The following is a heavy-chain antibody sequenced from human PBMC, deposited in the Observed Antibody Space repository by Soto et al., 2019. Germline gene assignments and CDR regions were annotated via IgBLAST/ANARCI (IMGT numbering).Heavy chain of an antibody. V-gene: IGHV4-59*01. CDR2: IYHSGST. D-gene: IGHD6-19*01. CDR1: GGSISSYY. CDR3: GRGGNSGWVWGMEV. J-gene: IGHJ6*02. Sequence: SSETLSLTCTVSGGSISSYYWSWIRQPPGKGLEWIGYIYHSGSTNYNPSLKSRVTISVDTSKNQFSLKLSSVTAADTAVYYCGRGGNSGWVWGMEVWGQGTMVTVSS.